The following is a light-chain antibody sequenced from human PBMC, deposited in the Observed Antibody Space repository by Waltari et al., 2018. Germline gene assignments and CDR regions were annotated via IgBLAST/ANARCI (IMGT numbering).Light chain of an antibody. V-gene: IGKV3-11*01. CDR1: QSVSSY. CDR3: QQRSNWPRT. J-gene: IGKJ1*01. Sequence: EIVLTQSPATLYLSPGERATLSGRASQSVSSYLAWYQQNPGQAPRLLTYDASSRATGIPARFSGSGSGTDFTLTISSLEPEDFAVYYCQQRSNWPRTFGQGTKVEI. CDR2: DAS.